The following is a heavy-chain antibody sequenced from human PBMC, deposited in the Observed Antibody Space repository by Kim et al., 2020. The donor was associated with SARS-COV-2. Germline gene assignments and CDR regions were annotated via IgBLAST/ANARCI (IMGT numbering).Heavy chain of an antibody. V-gene: IGHV4-39*01. Sequence: SETLSLTCTVSGGSISSISYYWGWIRQPPGKGLEWIGSVYYSGATYYNPSLKSRVTISEDTSKNQFSLKLSSVTAADTAVYYCARHIDSRGYISGHNKPCDYWGQGTLVTVSS. CDR3: ARHIDSRGYISGHNKPCDY. J-gene: IGHJ4*02. CDR1: GGSISSISYY. D-gene: IGHD5-12*01. CDR2: VYYSGAT.